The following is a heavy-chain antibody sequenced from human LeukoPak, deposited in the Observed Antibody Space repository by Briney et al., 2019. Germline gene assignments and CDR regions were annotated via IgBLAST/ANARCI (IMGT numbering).Heavy chain of an antibody. J-gene: IGHJ6*03. CDR3: ARGGLYSSSSRYYYYMDV. CDR2: IYPGDSDT. V-gene: IGHV5-51*01. CDR1: GFSFTSYW. Sequence: RESLKISCKGSGFSFTSYWIGWVRQMPGKGLEGMGIIYPGDSDTRYSPSFQGQITISADKSISTAYLQWSSLKASDTAMYYCARGGLYSSSSRYYYYMDVWGKGTTVTVSS. D-gene: IGHD6-6*01.